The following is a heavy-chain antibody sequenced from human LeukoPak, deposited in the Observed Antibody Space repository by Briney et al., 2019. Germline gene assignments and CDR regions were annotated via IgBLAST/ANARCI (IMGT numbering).Heavy chain of an antibody. CDR1: GFTFNTFN. CDR3: ARGHYDVLAASYKWSPDY. V-gene: IGHV3-21*01. Sequence: GGFLRLSFAASGFTFNTFNMNWVRQAPGKGPEWVSTITSGGDYIYYADSVKGRFTTSRDNAKNSLSLQLNSLRGEDTAVYYCARGHYDVLAASYKWSPDYWGQGTLVTVSS. D-gene: IGHD3-9*01. J-gene: IGHJ4*02. CDR2: ITSGGDYI.